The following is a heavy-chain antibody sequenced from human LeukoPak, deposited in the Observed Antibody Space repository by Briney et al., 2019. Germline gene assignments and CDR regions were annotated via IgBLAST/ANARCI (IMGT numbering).Heavy chain of an antibody. CDR2: IKQDGSEK. CDR1: GFTFSNYW. J-gene: IGHJ4*02. Sequence: GSLRLSCVGSGFTFSNYWMTWVRQAPGKGLEWVANIKQDGSEKYYLDSVKGRFAISRDNTKNSVYLQMSSLRADDTAVYYCANGDSHDYWGPGTLVTVSS. D-gene: IGHD4-17*01. V-gene: IGHV3-7*01. CDR3: ANGDSHDY.